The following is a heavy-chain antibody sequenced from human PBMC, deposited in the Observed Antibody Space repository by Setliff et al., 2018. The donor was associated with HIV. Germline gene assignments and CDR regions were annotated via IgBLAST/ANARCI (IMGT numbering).Heavy chain of an antibody. D-gene: IGHD3-22*01. V-gene: IGHV3-23*01. Sequence: QAGGSLRLSCAASGFTFSSHPMSWVRQAPGKGLEWVSTITDGYTTYYADSVRGRWTISRDNPKSTMYLQMSSLRDEDTAVYYCARKGIVVDVPGNWFDPWGQGTLVTVSS. CDR2: ITDGYTT. CDR1: GFTFSSHP. J-gene: IGHJ5*02. CDR3: ARKGIVVDVPGNWFDP.